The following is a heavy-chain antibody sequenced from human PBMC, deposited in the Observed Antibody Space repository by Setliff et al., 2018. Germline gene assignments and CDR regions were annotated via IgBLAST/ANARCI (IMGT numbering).Heavy chain of an antibody. V-gene: IGHV1-18*01. CDR2: IRASNDET. Sequence: GASVKVSCKTSGYTFTDYGISWVRQAPGQRLEWVGWIRASNDETDYAQKFRGRVTMTTDESTSTGYMELSSLSSEDTAVYYCARESVVVVTTTNYYYYMDVWGEGTTVTVSS. CDR3: ARESVVVVTTTNYYYYMDV. D-gene: IGHD2-21*02. CDR1: GYTFTDYG. J-gene: IGHJ6*03.